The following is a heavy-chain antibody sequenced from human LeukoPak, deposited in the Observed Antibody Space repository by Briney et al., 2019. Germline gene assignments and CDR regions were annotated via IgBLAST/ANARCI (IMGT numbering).Heavy chain of an antibody. CDR2: ISGSGGTT. Sequence: GGSLRLSCAASGLTFSSNAMSWVRQAPGKGLEWVSAISGSGGTTYYADSVKGRFTISRDNSKNTLYLQMNSLRAEDTAVYYCAKERYGSGTHYNDYWGQGTLVTVSS. D-gene: IGHD3-10*01. V-gene: IGHV3-23*01. CDR3: AKERYGSGTHYNDY. CDR1: GLTFSSNA. J-gene: IGHJ4*02.